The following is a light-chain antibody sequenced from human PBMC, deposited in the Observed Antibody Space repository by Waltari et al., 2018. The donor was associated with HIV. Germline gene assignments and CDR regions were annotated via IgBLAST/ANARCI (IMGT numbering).Light chain of an antibody. V-gene: IGLV2-14*01. Sequence: QSALTPPASVSGSPGQSITIPCPGTSSDVGGYNYVPWYQQHPGKAPKLMIYEVSNRPSGVSNRFSGSKSGNTASLTISGLQAEDEADYYCSSYTSSSTPVFGGGTKLTVL. CDR2: EVS. CDR1: SSDVGGYNY. J-gene: IGLJ2*01. CDR3: SSYTSSSTPV.